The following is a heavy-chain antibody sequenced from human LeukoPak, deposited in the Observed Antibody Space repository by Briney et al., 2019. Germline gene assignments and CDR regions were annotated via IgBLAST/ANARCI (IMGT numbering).Heavy chain of an antibody. CDR3: AREEGQQLVLSGNDY. CDR2: ISSSSSYI. V-gene: IGHV3-21*01. D-gene: IGHD6-13*01. CDR1: GFTFSSYS. Sequence: GGSLRLSCAASGFTFSSYSMNWVRQAPGKGLELASSISSSSSYIYYADSVKGRFTISRDNAKNSLYLQMNSLRAEDTAVYYCAREEGQQLVLSGNDYWGQGTLVTVSS. J-gene: IGHJ4*02.